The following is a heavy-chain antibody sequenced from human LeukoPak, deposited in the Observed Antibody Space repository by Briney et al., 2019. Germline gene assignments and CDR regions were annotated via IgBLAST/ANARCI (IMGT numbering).Heavy chain of an antibody. D-gene: IGHD3-22*01. Sequence: GGSLRLSCAASGFTFSSYAMHWVRQAPGKGLEWVAVISYDGSNKYYADSVKGRFTISRDNSKNTLYLQMNSLRAEDTAVYYCAKDMVLAYYYDSSGGFDYWGQGTLVTVSS. CDR1: GFTFSSYA. CDR3: AKDMVLAYYYDSSGGFDY. V-gene: IGHV3-30-3*01. CDR2: ISYDGSNK. J-gene: IGHJ4*02.